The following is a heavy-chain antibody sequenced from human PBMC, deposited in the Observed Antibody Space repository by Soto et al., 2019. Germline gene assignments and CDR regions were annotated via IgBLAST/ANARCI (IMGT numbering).Heavy chain of an antibody. CDR1: GGTISSYA. V-gene: IGHV1-69*05. CDR2: IIPIFGTA. Sequence: WASVKVSCKASGGTISSYAISRVRQAPGQGLEWMGGIIPIFGTANYAQKFQGRVTITRDTSASTAYMELTSLRSEDTAVYYCARELQGLYYFDYWGQGTLVTVSS. D-gene: IGHD2-15*01. J-gene: IGHJ4*02. CDR3: ARELQGLYYFDY.